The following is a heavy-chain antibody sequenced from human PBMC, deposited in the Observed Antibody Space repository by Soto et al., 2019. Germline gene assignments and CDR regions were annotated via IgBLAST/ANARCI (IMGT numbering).Heavy chain of an antibody. CDR1: GFTFSSYG. CDR2: ISYDGSNK. Sequence: QVQLVESGGGVVQPGRSLRLSCAASGFTFSSYGMHWVRQAPGKGLEWVAVISYDGSNKYYADSVKGRFTISRDNSKNTLYLQMNSLRAEYTAVYYCAKVSGIFTPPAYYYYYMDVWGKGTTVTDSS. D-gene: IGHD3-9*01. CDR3: AKVSGIFTPPAYYYYYMDV. J-gene: IGHJ6*03. V-gene: IGHV3-30*18.